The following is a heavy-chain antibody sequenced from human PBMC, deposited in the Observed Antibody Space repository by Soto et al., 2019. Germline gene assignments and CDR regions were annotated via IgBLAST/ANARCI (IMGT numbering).Heavy chain of an antibody. V-gene: IGHV5-51*01. J-gene: IGHJ4*02. Sequence: GESLKSSCHGSGYSFTSYWIGWVRQMPGKVLELMGIIYPGDSDTRYSPSFQGQVTISADKSISTAYLQWSSLKASDTAMYYCAGPFYRLYRPQDYGGQGTRVTVSS. CDR1: GYSFTSYW. CDR2: IYPGDSDT. D-gene: IGHD4-4*01. CDR3: AGPFYRLYRPQDY.